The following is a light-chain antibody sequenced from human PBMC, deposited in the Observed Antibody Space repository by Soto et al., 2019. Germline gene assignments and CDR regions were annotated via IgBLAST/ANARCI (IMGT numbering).Light chain of an antibody. J-gene: IGKJ1*01. V-gene: IGKV3-15*01. Sequence: EVVLTQSPATLSVSPGERATLSCRASQSVSNNLAWYQQKPGQAPRLLMYAASTRATGIPARFSGSRSGTEFTLTISSLQSEDFAFYYCQQYNNWPRTFGQGTKV. CDR3: QQYNNWPRT. CDR2: AAS. CDR1: QSVSNN.